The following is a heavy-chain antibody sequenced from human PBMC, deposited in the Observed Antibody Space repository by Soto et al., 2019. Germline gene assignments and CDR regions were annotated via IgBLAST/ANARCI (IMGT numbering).Heavy chain of an antibody. CDR3: AKDRALGRITMVRGVHHYYYYYGMDV. J-gene: IGHJ6*02. D-gene: IGHD3-10*01. CDR1: GFTFSSYG. Sequence: PGGSLRLSCAASGFTFSSYGMHWVRQAPGKGLEWVAVISYDGSNKYYADSVKGRFTISRDNSKNTLYLQMNSLRAEDTAVHYCAKDRALGRITMVRGVHHYYYYYGMDVWGQGTTVTVSS. CDR2: ISYDGSNK. V-gene: IGHV3-30*18.